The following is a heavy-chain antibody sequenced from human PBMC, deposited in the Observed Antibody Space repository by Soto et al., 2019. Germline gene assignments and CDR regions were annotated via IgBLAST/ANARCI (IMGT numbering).Heavy chain of an antibody. CDR3: ARDERCLSGGSCYRGYFDL. Sequence: QVQLVQSGAEVKKPGSSVKVSCKASGGTFSSYTISWVRQAPGQGLEWMGRIIPILGIANYAQKFQGRVTITADKSTSTAYMELSSLRSEDTAVYYCARDERCLSGGSCYRGYFDLWGRGTLVTVSS. V-gene: IGHV1-69*08. CDR2: IIPILGIA. D-gene: IGHD2-15*01. J-gene: IGHJ2*01. CDR1: GGTFSSYT.